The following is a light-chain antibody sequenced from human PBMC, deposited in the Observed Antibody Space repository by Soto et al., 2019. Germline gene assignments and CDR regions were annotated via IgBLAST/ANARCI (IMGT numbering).Light chain of an antibody. CDR2: DTS. Sequence: IGVTHSPATLSLSPGERATLSYRASQTVSSKLAWYQHKPGQAPRLLIYDTSNRATGIPARFSGSGSGTDFTLTISSLEPEDFAVYYCPQRKSRPRTFGQGTKVDIK. V-gene: IGKV3-11*01. J-gene: IGKJ1*01. CDR3: PQRKSRPRT. CDR1: QTVSSK.